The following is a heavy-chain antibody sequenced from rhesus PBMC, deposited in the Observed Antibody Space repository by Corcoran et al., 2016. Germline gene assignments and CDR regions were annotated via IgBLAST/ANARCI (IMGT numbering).Heavy chain of an antibody. CDR3: ARGRNTVTTSTFDY. D-gene: IGHD4-23*01. CDR2: IIPLVGIK. Sequence: QVQLVQSGAEVKKPGASVKVSCKASGFTFGSYAISWVRQAPGQGREWMGVIIPLVGIKHYAEKFQGRVTITAETSTSTAYMELSSLRSEDTDVYYCARGRNTVTTSTFDYWGQGVLVTVSS. CDR1: GFTFGSYA. J-gene: IGHJ4*01. V-gene: IGHV1-198*02.